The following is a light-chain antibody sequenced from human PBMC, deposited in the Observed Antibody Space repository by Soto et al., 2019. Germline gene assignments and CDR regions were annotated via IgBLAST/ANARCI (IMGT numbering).Light chain of an antibody. J-gene: IGLJ2*01. Sequence: QLVLTQPPSVSGAPGQRVTISCTGSSSNIGAGYDVHWYQQLPGTAPKLLIYSNSNRPSGVPDRFSGSKSGTSASLAITGLQAEDEADYYCQSYDSSLSAVLFGGGTKVTVL. CDR2: SNS. CDR3: QSYDSSLSAVL. CDR1: SSNIGAGYD. V-gene: IGLV1-40*01.